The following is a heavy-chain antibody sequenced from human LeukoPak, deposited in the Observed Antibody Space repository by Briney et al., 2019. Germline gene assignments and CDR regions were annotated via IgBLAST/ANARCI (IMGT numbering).Heavy chain of an antibody. D-gene: IGHD3-16*01. CDR3: ARGGGSNYFDH. J-gene: IGHJ4*02. CDR1: GFTFSDYY. CDR2: ISSSSDYT. V-gene: IGHV3-11*05. Sequence: PGGSLRLSCAASGFTFSDYYMSWIRQAPGKGLEWVSYISSSSDYTNYADSVKGRLTISRDNAKNSLYLQVNSLRAEDTAVYYCARGGGSNYFDHWGQGTLVTVSS.